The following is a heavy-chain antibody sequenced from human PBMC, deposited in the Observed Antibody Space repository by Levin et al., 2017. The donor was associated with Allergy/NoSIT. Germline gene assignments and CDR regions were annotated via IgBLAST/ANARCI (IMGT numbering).Heavy chain of an antibody. CDR3: ARLFGFGEFGADY. D-gene: IGHD3-10*01. CDR2: IDPSDSYT. V-gene: IGHV5-10-1*01. Sequence: RASVKVSCKGSGYSFTSYWISWVRQMPGKGLEWMGRIDPSDSYTNYSPSFQGHVTISADKSISTAYLQWSSLKASDTAMYYCARLFGFGEFGADYWGQGTLVTVSS. J-gene: IGHJ4*02. CDR1: GYSFTSYW.